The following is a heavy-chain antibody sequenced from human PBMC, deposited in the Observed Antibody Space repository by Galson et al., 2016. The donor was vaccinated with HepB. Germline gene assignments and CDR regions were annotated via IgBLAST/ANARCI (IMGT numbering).Heavy chain of an antibody. D-gene: IGHD3-10*01. Sequence: SVKVSCKASGYTFSDYGISWVRLAPGQGLEWLGWISPNNGHTDYPKKFQGRVTLTTDTSTSTAYLELTTLKSDDTAAYFCARVRDPRGSFNFFMDVWGKGTTVTVSS. CDR1: GYTFSDYG. CDR2: ISPNNGHT. V-gene: IGHV1-18*04. CDR3: ARVRDPRGSFNFFMDV. J-gene: IGHJ6*03.